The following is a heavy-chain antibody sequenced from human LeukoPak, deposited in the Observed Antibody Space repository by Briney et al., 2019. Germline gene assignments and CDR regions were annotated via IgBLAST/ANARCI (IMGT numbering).Heavy chain of an antibody. CDR2: ISPDGSTT. D-gene: IGHD1-26*01. CDR3: ISDSEGRSGGDD. Sequence: GESLRLSCAASGFRFSAFWMHWVRQIPGKGLVWVSRISPDGSTTTYADSVTGRFTISRDNVKNTMYLQMNSLRAEATAVYYCISDSEGRSGGDDWGQGTQVTVSS. V-gene: IGHV3-74*03. CDR1: GFRFSAFW. J-gene: IGHJ4*01.